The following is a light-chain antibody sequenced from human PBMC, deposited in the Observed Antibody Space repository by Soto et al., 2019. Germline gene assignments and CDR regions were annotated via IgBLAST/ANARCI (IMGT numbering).Light chain of an antibody. CDR3: QVWDSSSDHVI. CDR2: YDS. J-gene: IGLJ2*01. V-gene: IGLV3-21*01. Sequence: SYELTQPPSVSVAPGKTARITCGGANIGIKSVHWYQQKPGQAPVLVIYYDSNRPSGIPERFSGSNSGNTATLTISRVEAGDEADYCCQVWDSSSDHVIFGGGTKVTVL. CDR1: NIGIKS.